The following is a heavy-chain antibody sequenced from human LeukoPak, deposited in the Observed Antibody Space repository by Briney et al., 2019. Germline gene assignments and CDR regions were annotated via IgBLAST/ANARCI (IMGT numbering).Heavy chain of an antibody. CDR3: ARVVGGYCSSTSCPVRMDV. CDR2: ISSSSYI. Sequence: GGSLRLSCAASGFTFSSYSMNWVRQAPGKGLEWVSSISSSSYIYYADSVKGRFTISRDNAKNSLYLQMNSLRAEDTAVYYCARVVGGYCSSTSCPVRMDVWGQGTTVTVSS. CDR1: GFTFSSYS. J-gene: IGHJ6*02. D-gene: IGHD2-2*01. V-gene: IGHV3-21*01.